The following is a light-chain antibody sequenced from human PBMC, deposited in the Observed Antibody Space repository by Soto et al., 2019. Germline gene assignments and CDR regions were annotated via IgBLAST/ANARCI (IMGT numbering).Light chain of an antibody. CDR1: QGISNY. CDR2: AAS. J-gene: IGKJ3*01. V-gene: IGKV1-27*01. Sequence: DIQMTQSPSSLSASVGDRVTITCRASQGISNYLAWYQQKPGKVTKLLSYAASTLQSGVPSRVRCSRSGTDFTLTISSLQPEDVATYYCQKYNSAPQAFGPGTKVDIK. CDR3: QKYNSAPQA.